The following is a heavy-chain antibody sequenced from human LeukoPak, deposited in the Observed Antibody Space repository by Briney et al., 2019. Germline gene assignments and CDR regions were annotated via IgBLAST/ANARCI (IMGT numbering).Heavy chain of an antibody. CDR2: ISNSGVTT. CDR1: GITFSSYS. J-gene: IGHJ4*02. D-gene: IGHD1-26*01. CDR3: ARERGSYLRY. V-gene: IGHV3-48*04. Sequence: PGGSLRLSCEASGITFSSYSMNWVRQAPGKGLEWISYISNSGVTTHYADPVKGRFTISRDNAKNSLYLQMTSLRAEDTAVYYCARERGSYLRYWGQGTLVTVSS.